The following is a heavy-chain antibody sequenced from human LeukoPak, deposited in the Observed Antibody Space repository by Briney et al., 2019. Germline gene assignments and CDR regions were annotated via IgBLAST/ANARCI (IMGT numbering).Heavy chain of an antibody. Sequence: SETPSLTRTVSGGSLSSYYWGWVRQPAGEGLGWIGGIYTSGSTNYNPSLKSRVTISVDTSKNQFSLKLSSVTAADTAVYYCARGVPYSSSWFDYYYGMDVWGQGTTVTVSS. CDR3: ARGVPYSSSWFDYYYGMDV. J-gene: IGHJ6*02. D-gene: IGHD6-13*01. CDR2: IYTSGST. V-gene: IGHV4-4*07. CDR1: GGSLSSYY.